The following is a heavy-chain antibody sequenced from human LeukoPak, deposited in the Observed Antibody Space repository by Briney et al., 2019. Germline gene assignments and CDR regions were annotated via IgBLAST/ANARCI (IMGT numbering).Heavy chain of an antibody. CDR1: GVSISSSSYY. CDR3: ARRYDILTGHKGYFDY. J-gene: IGHJ4*02. Sequence: SETLSLTCTVPGVSISSSSYYWGWIRQPPGKGLEWIGSFYYSGSTNYNPSLKSRVTVSVDTSKNQFSLGLSSVTAADTAVYYCARRYDILTGHKGYFDYWGQGALVTVSS. D-gene: IGHD3-9*01. V-gene: IGHV4-39*01. CDR2: FYYSGST.